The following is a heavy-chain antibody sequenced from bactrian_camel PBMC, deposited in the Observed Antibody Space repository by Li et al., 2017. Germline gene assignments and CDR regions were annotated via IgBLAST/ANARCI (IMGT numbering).Heavy chain of an antibody. Sequence: HVQLVESGGGSVQAGGSLRLSCAASGYSYTAISMAWFRQAPGKEREGVACTYIGVESTYNTYYADSVQGRFTVSQGDAQNTVDLQMDNLKPEDTAMYYCAADEALCGGSWWGPSYWGQGTQVTVS. V-gene: IGHV3S63*01. CDR1: GYSYTAIS. D-gene: IGHD6*01. CDR2: TYIGVESTYNT. CDR3: AADEALCGGSWWGPSY. J-gene: IGHJ4*01.